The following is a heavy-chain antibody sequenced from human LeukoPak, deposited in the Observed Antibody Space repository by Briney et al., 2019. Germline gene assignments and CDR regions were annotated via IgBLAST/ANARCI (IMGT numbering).Heavy chain of an antibody. CDR2: IYTSGST. V-gene: IGHV4-4*07. CDR1: VGSISGYY. Sequence: KSSETLSLTCTVSVGSISGYYWSWIRQPAGKGLEWIGRIYTSGSTNYNPSLKTRVTMSVDTSKNHFSLKLSSVTVADTAVYYCARDKDYYFDYWGQGTLVTVSS. CDR3: ARDKDYYFDY. J-gene: IGHJ4*02. D-gene: IGHD3/OR15-3a*01.